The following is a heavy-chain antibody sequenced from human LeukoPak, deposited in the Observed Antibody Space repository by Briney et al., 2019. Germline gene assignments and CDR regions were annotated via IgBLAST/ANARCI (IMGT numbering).Heavy chain of an antibody. CDR3: ARGVAVGTAYYFDC. CDR2: ISAYNGNT. CDR1: GYTFTSYG. Sequence: ASVKVSCKASGYTFTSYGVSWVRQAPGQGLEWMGWISAYNGNTNYAQNLQGRVTMTTVTSTNTAYMELRSLRSDDTAVYYCARGVAVGTAYYFDCWGQGTLVTASS. D-gene: IGHD4-23*01. V-gene: IGHV1-18*01. J-gene: IGHJ4*02.